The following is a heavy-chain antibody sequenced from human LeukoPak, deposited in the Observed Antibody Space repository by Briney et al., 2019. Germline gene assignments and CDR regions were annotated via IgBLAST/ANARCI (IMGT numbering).Heavy chain of an antibody. D-gene: IGHD3-22*01. V-gene: IGHV1-18*01. J-gene: IGHJ4*02. CDR2: ISAYNGNT. Sequence: GASVKASCKVSGYTFTSYGISWVRQAPGQGLEWMGWISAYNGNTNYAQKLQGRVTMTTDTSTSTAYMELRSLRAEDTAVYYCARAGRAGGRYYYDSSGYVDYWGQGTLVTVSS. CDR1: GYTFTSYG. CDR3: ARAGRAGGRYYYDSSGYVDY.